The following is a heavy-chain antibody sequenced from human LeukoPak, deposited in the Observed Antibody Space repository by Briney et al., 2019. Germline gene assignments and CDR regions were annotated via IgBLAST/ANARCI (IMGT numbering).Heavy chain of an antibody. Sequence: GASVKVSCKASGGTFSSYAISWVRQAPGQGLEWMGRIIPILGIANCAQKFQGRVTITADELMNIVYMELSGLRSDDTAVYYCAREREGAYCDHNNCYTQRWLDPRGPGTLVTVSS. CDR3: AREREGAYCDHNNCYTQRWLDP. J-gene: IGHJ5*02. CDR1: GGTFSSYA. D-gene: IGHD3-16*01. CDR2: IIPILGIA. V-gene: IGHV1-69*04.